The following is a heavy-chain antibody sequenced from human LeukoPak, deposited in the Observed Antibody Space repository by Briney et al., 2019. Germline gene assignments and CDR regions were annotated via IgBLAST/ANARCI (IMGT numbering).Heavy chain of an antibody. J-gene: IGHJ4*02. D-gene: IGHD1-26*01. CDR3: ARDQYSGSLDY. Sequence: PSETLSLTCTVSGGSISSYYWTWVRQPAEKGLEWIGRFYSTGSTNYNPSLKSRVTMSVDTSKNQFSLKLSSVTAADTAVYYCARDQYSGSLDYWGQGTLVTVSS. CDR1: GGSISSYY. V-gene: IGHV4-4*07. CDR2: FYSTGST.